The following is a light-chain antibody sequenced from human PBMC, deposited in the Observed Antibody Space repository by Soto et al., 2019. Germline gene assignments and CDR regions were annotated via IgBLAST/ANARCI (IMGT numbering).Light chain of an antibody. Sequence: DIQMTQSPSTLSASVGDRVTITCRASHDLSVWLAWYQQKVGEAPKLLIYKASTLQNGVPSRFSGSGSGTEFTLTISSPQPGDFATYYCQHYNSYFGGGTKVDIK. CDR3: QHYNSY. CDR1: HDLSVW. CDR2: KAS. V-gene: IGKV1-5*03. J-gene: IGKJ4*01.